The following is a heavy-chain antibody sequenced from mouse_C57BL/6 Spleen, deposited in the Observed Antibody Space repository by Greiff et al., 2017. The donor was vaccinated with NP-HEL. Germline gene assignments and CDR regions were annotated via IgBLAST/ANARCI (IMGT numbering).Heavy chain of an antibody. CDR2: ISSGGSYT. D-gene: IGHD2-4*01. CDR3: ARHTTMITTDYYAMDY. CDR1: GFTFSSYG. Sequence: EVKLVESGGDLVKPGGSLKLSCAASGFTFSSYGMSWVRQTPDKRLEWVATISSGGSYTYYPDSVKGRFTISRDNAKNTLYLQMSSLKSEDTAMYYCARHTTMITTDYYAMDYWGQGTSVTVSS. V-gene: IGHV5-6*02. J-gene: IGHJ4*01.